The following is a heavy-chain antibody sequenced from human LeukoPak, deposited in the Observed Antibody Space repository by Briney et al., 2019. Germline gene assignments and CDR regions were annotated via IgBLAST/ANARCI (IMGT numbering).Heavy chain of an antibody. V-gene: IGHV3-9*03. J-gene: IGHJ4*02. CDR2: ISWNSGSI. D-gene: IGHD3-9*01. Sequence: GRSLRLSCAASGFTFDDYAKHWVRQAPGKGLEWVSGISWNSGSIGYADSVKGRFTISRDNAKNSLYLQMNSLRAEDMALYYCAKARNYDILTPFFDYWGQGTLVTVSS. CDR3: AKARNYDILTPFFDY. CDR1: GFTFDDYA.